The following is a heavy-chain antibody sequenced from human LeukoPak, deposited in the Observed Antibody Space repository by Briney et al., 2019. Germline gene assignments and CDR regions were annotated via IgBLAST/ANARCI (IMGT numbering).Heavy chain of an antibody. CDR2: IRFDGSNT. V-gene: IGHV3-30*02. Sequence: GGSLRLSCAASGFIFSSYGMHWVRQAPGKGLEWVTFIRFDGSNTYYSDSVKGRFTISRDNSKNTLYLQMNSLRVEDTAVYYSAQGHSHTAMYFWGQGTLVTVSS. D-gene: IGHD5-18*01. J-gene: IGHJ4*02. CDR1: GFIFSSYG. CDR3: AQGHSHTAMYF.